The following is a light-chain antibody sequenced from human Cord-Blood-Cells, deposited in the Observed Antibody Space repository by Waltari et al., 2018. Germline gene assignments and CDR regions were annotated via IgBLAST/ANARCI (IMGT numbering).Light chain of an antibody. CDR3: SSYTSGSTWV. V-gene: IGLV2-14*03. CDR1: SSDVGGYNY. J-gene: IGLJ3*02. Sequence: QSALTQPASVSGSPGQSITISCTGTSSDVGGYNYVSWYQQHPGKAPKLRIYDVRNRPSGVSIRFSGSKSGNTASLTISVLQAENEADYYCSSYTSGSTWVFGGGTKLTVL. CDR2: DVR.